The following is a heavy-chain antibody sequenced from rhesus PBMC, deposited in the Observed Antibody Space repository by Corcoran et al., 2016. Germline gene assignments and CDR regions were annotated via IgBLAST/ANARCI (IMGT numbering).Heavy chain of an antibody. CDR1: GGSISSNY. V-gene: IGHV4-173*01. D-gene: IGHD3-3*01. J-gene: IGHJ4*01. Sequence: QVQLQESGPGLVKPSETLSLTCAVSGGSISSNYWSWIRQPPGKGLEWIGRISGSGGAPDNTPPLESRVTISTATSKNQFSLKLSSVTAADTAVYYCARGEYYNIWTGYPTTLDYWGQGVLVTVSS. CDR3: ARGEYYNIWTGYPTTLDY. CDR2: ISGSGGAP.